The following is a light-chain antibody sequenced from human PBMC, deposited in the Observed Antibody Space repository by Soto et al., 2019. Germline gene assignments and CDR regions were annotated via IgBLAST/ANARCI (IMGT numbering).Light chain of an antibody. V-gene: IGLV2-23*01. J-gene: IGLJ1*01. CDR3: CSYAGSSTYV. CDR2: EDT. CDR1: SRDVGIYNL. Sequence: QSVLTQPASVSGSPGQSITISCTGTSRDVGIYNLVSWYQLHTGKVPKLIIYEDTKRPSGISSSFSGSESGITAFLTISGLQAEDEADYYCCSYAGSSTYVFGTGTKVTVL.